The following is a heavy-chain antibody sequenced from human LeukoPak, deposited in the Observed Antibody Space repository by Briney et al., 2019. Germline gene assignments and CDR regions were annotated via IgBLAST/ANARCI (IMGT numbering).Heavy chain of an antibody. CDR2: IYTSGST. J-gene: IGHJ6*03. CDR1: GGSISSYY. V-gene: IGHV4-4*07. D-gene: IGHD5-18*01. Sequence: SETLSLTCTVSGGSISSYYWSWIRQPPGQGLEWSGRIYTSGSTNYNPSLKSRVTMSVDTSKNRFSLKLSSVTAADTAVYYCARGRTRYSYAYDMDVWGKGTTVTVSS. CDR3: ARGRTRYSYAYDMDV.